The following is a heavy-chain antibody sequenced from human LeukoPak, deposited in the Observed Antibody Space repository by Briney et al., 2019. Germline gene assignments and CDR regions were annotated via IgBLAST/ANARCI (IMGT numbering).Heavy chain of an antibody. V-gene: IGHV4-61*01. CDR2: IYYSGST. D-gene: IGHD3-22*01. Sequence: PSETLSLTCTVSGGSVSSGNYYWSWIRQPPGKGLEWIGYIYYSGSTNYNPSLKSRVTISVDTSKNQFSLKLSSVTAADTAVYYCARDPSGYFNYWGQGTLATVSS. CDR1: GGSVSSGNYY. J-gene: IGHJ4*02. CDR3: ARDPSGYFNY.